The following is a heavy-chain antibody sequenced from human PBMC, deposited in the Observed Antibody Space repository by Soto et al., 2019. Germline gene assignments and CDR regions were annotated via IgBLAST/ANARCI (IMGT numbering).Heavy chain of an antibody. CDR1: GYTFTSYG. Sequence: GASVKVSCKASGYTFTSYGISWVRQAPGQGLEWMGWISAYNGNTNYAQKLQGRVTMTTDTSTSTAYMELRSLRSDDTAVYYCARGLREYSSSSRERVYGDDYWGQGTLVTVSS. CDR2: ISAYNGNT. J-gene: IGHJ4*02. CDR3: ARGLREYSSSSRERVYGDDY. D-gene: IGHD6-6*01. V-gene: IGHV1-18*01.